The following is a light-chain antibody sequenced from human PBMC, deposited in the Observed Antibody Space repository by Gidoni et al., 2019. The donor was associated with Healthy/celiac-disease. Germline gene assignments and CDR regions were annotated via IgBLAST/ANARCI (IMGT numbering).Light chain of an antibody. J-gene: IGKJ2*01. CDR3: QQSYSTLHT. CDR2: AAS. Sequence: DIQMTQSPSSLSASVGDRVTITCRASQSISSYLNWYQQKPEKAPKLLIYAASSLQSRVPSRFSGSGAGTDFTLTISRLQPEDFATYYCQQSYSTLHTFGQGTKLEIK. CDR1: QSISSY. V-gene: IGKV1-39*01.